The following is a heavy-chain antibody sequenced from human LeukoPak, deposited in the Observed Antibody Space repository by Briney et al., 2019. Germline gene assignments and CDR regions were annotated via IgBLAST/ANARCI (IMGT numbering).Heavy chain of an antibody. Sequence: PGGSLRLSCAASGFTFSSYWMHWVRQAPGKGLEWVGRIKSKTDGGTTDYAAPVKGRFTISRDDSKNTLYLQMNSLKTEDTAVYYCTTDPGSGWPYYFDYWGQGTLVTVSS. CDR2: IKSKTDGGTT. D-gene: IGHD6-19*01. J-gene: IGHJ4*02. CDR3: TTDPGSGWPYYFDY. V-gene: IGHV3-15*01. CDR1: GFTFSSYW.